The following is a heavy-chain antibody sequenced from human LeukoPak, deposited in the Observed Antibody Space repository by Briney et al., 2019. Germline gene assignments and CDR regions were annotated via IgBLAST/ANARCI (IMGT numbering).Heavy chain of an antibody. J-gene: IGHJ4*02. V-gene: IGHV4-4*07. CDR2: IYTGGST. CDR3: ARDYSNYDFWSGYVFDY. D-gene: IGHD3-3*01. Sequence: SETLSLTCTVSGGSISSYYWSWIRQPAGKGLEWIGRIYTGGSTNYNPSLKSRVTMSVDTSKNQFSLKLSSVTAADTAVYYCARDYSNYDFWSGYVFDYWGQGTLVTVSS. CDR1: GGSISSYY.